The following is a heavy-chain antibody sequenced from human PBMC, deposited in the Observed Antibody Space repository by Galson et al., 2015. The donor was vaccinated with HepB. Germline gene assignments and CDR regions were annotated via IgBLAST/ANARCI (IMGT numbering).Heavy chain of an antibody. Sequence: SLRLSCAASGFTFSSYAMSWVRQAPGKGLEWVSAISGSEFTISRDNAKNSLYLQMNSLRAEDTAVYYCVFLRGYDLKPLDYWGQGTLVTVSS. CDR3: VFLRGYDLKPLDY. CDR1: GFTFSSYA. CDR2: ISGS. J-gene: IGHJ4*02. D-gene: IGHD5-12*01. V-gene: IGHV3-23*01.